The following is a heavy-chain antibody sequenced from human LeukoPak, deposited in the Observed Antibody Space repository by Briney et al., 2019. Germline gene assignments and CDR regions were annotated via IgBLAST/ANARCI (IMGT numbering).Heavy chain of an antibody. CDR1: GYTFTSYG. CDR3: ARKFYDDLSGYPALGH. D-gene: IGHD3-3*01. Sequence: ASVKVSCKAAGYTFTSYGINWVRQAPGQGLEWVGCINPQSGGTEYAPKFQDSVTLTRDTSLNTAFLDLNRLTSGDTAVYYCARKFYDDLSGYPALGHWGQGTLIIVSS. CDR2: INPQSGGT. J-gene: IGHJ4*02. V-gene: IGHV1-2*02.